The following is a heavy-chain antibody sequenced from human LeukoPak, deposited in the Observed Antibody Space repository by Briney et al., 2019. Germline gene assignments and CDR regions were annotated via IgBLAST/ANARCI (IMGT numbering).Heavy chain of an antibody. CDR1: GFTFSRNG. J-gene: IGHJ4*02. Sequence: PGGSLRLSCAASGFTFSRNGMHWVRQAPGKGLEWVAVIWYDGSNKNYADSAKGRFTISRDNSKNTLYLQMNSLRAEDTAVHYCARDGRTYYYGSGSYYPYYFDYWGQGTLVTVSS. CDR3: ARDGRTYYYGSGSYYPYYFDY. V-gene: IGHV3-33*01. CDR2: IWYDGSNK. D-gene: IGHD3-10*01.